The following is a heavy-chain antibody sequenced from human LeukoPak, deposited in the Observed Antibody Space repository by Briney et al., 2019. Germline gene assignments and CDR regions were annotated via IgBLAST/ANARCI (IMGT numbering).Heavy chain of an antibody. D-gene: IGHD3-10*01. J-gene: IGHJ6*02. CDR3: ARPGLWFGELDYYYYGMDV. CDR1: GFTVSSNY. V-gene: IGHV3-66*04. Sequence: GGSLRLSCAASGFTVSSNYMSWVRQAPGKGLEWVSVIYSGGSTYYADSVKGRFTISRDNSKNTLHLQMNSLRAEDTAVYYCARPGLWFGELDYYYYGMDVWGQGTTVTVSS. CDR2: IYSGGST.